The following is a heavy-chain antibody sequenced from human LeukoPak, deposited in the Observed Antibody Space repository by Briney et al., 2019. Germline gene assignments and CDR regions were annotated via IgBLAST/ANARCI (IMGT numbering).Heavy chain of an antibody. CDR2: INHSGST. J-gene: IGHJ4*02. CDR3: ARKDTAMSFDY. Sequence: PSETLSLTCAVYGGSFGGYYWSWIRQPPGKGLEWIGEINHSGSTNYNPSLKSRVTISVDTSKNQFSLKLSSVTAADTAVYYCARKDTAMSFDYWGQGTLVTVSS. D-gene: IGHD5-18*01. V-gene: IGHV4-34*01. CDR1: GGSFGGYY.